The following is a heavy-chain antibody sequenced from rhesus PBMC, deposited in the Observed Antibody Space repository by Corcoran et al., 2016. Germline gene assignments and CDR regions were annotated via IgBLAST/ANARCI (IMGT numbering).Heavy chain of an antibody. CDR1: GGSISSNY. D-gene: IGHD3-16*01. V-gene: IGHV4-160*01. J-gene: IGHJ2*01. Sequence: QVQLQESGPGLVKPSETLSLTCAVSGGSISSNYWSWIRQPPGKGLEWIGRIYGSGGSTDYNPSLKSRVTISPDTSKNQFSLKLSSVTAADTAVYYCARNSYSGSYYHWYFDLWGPGTPITISS. CDR2: IYGSGGST. CDR3: ARNSYSGSYYHWYFDL.